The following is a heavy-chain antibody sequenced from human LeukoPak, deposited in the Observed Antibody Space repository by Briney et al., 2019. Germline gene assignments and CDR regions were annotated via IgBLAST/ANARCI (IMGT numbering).Heavy chain of an antibody. D-gene: IGHD5-18*01. Sequence: GGSLRLSCAASGFTFSSYSMNWVRQAPGKGLEWVSSISSSSSYIYYADSVKGRFTISRDDAKNSLYLQMNSLRAEDTAVYYCARPHTDNQALYYYYYGMDVWGQGTTVTVSS. CDR1: GFTFSSYS. CDR2: ISSSSSYI. J-gene: IGHJ6*02. V-gene: IGHV3-21*01. CDR3: ARPHTDNQALYYYYYGMDV.